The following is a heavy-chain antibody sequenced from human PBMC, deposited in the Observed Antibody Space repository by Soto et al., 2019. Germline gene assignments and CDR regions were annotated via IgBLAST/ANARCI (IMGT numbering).Heavy chain of an antibody. V-gene: IGHV4-59*01. J-gene: IGHJ6*02. Sequence: PSETLSLTCTVSGGSISSYYWSWIRQPPGKGLEWIGYIYYSGSTNYNPSLKSRVTISVDTSKNQFSLKLSSVTAADTAVYYCSRDLLDEQRGDPYGMDVWGQGTTVTVSS. CDR1: GGSISSYY. CDR3: SRDLLDEQRGDPYGMDV. CDR2: IYYSGST. D-gene: IGHD6-25*01.